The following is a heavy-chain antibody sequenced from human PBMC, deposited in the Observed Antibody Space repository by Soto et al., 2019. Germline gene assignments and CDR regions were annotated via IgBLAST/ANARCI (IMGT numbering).Heavy chain of an antibody. Sequence: QVQLVQSGAEVKKPGSSVKVSCKVSGGTFNSYTISWVRQAPGQGLEWMGRVVPVLNKADNAQKFRGRVTLSADRSTRTVYMELPSLRSEATALYYCATMVREVRGYGMDVWGQGTTVIVSS. D-gene: IGHD3-10*01. J-gene: IGHJ6*02. V-gene: IGHV1-69*02. CDR2: VVPVLNKA. CDR1: GGTFNSYT. CDR3: ATMVREVRGYGMDV.